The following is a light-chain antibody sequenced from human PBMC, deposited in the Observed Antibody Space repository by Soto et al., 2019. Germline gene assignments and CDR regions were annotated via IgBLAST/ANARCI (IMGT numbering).Light chain of an antibody. CDR3: MQALQTPYT. V-gene: IGKV2-28*01. Sequence: DIVMTQSPLSLPVTPGEAASISCRSSQSLLHSNGYNYLNWYLQKPGQSPQLLIYLGSNRASGVPDRFSGSGSGTDFTLEISRVEAEDVGIYYCMQALQTPYTFGPGTKLEIK. J-gene: IGKJ2*01. CDR2: LGS. CDR1: QSLLHSNGYNY.